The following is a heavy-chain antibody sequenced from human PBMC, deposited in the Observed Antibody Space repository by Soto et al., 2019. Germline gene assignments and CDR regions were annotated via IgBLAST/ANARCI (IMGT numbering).Heavy chain of an antibody. D-gene: IGHD2-15*01. CDR1: GYNFTRFG. CDR2: INPSGGTT. Sequence: ASVKVSCKASGYNFTRFGISWVRQAPGQGLEWMGIINPSGGTTSYAQKFQGRVTMTRDTSTSTVYMELSSLRSEDTAVYYCTSAADATRRSGLDVWGQGTTVTVSS. V-gene: IGHV1-46*03. CDR3: TSAADATRRSGLDV. J-gene: IGHJ6*02.